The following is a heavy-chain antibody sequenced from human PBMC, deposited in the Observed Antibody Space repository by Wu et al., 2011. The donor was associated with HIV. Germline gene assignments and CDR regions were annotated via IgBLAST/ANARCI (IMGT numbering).Heavy chain of an antibody. J-gene: IGHJ4*02. V-gene: IGHV1-69*18. CDR2: VNPVSGSA. CDR3: ARDSGWPLGFFDY. D-gene: IGHD2-15*01. CDR1: GGTFSSYA. Sequence: QVQLVQSGAEVKKPGSSVKVSCKASGGTFSSYAISWVRQAPGQGLEWMGRVNPVSGSANFAQKFQGRITITADDSTSTAYMELSSLRSEDTAVYYCARDSGWPLGFFDYWGPGNPGHRLL.